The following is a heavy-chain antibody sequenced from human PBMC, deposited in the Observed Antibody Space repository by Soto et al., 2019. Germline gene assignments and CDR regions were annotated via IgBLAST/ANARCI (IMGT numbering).Heavy chain of an antibody. D-gene: IGHD2-2*01. CDR3: ARHPIVVVPAAMLDRVNWFDP. CDR2: INHSGST. CDR1: GGSFSGYY. J-gene: IGHJ5*02. Sequence: SETLSLTCAVYGGSFSGYYWSWIRQPPGKGLEWIGEINHSGSTNYNPSLKSRVTISVDTSKNQFSLKLSSVTAADTAVYYCARHPIVVVPAAMLDRVNWFDPWGQGTLVTVSS. V-gene: IGHV4-34*01.